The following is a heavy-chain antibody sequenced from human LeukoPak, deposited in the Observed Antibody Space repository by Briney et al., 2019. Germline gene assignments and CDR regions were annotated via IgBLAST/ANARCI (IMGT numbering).Heavy chain of an antibody. J-gene: IGHJ4*02. V-gene: IGHV4-30-4*01. Sequence: PSETLSLTCTVSGGSISSGDYYWSWIRQPPGKGLEWIGYIYYSGSTYYNPSLKSRVTISVDTSKNQFSLKLSSVTAADTAVYYCAREKEVTTETDYWGQGTLVTVSS. CDR1: GGSISSGDYY. D-gene: IGHD1-1*01. CDR3: AREKEVTTETDY. CDR2: IYYSGST.